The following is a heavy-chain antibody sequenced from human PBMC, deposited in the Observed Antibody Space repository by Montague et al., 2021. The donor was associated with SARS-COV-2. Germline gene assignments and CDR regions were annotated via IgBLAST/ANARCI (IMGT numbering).Heavy chain of an antibody. Sequence: SLRLSCAASGFTFSSYGMHWVRQAPGKGLEWVAVIWYDGSNKYYADSVKGRFTISRDNSKNTLYLQMNSLRAEDTAVYYCATSRFLEWLFTMDGTFDYWGQGTLVAVSS. CDR1: GFTFSSYG. D-gene: IGHD3-3*01. CDR2: IWYDGSNK. V-gene: IGHV3-33*01. J-gene: IGHJ4*02. CDR3: ATSRFLEWLFTMDGTFDY.